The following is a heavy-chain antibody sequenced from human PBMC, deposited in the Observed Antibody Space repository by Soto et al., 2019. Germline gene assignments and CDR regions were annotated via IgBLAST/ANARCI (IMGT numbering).Heavy chain of an antibody. CDR3: AGRITMVRGVIAGSDWFDP. D-gene: IGHD3-10*01. Sequence: LKISCKGSGYSFTSYWISWVRQMPGKGLEWMGRIDPSDSYTNYSPSFQGHVTISADKSISTAYLQWSSLKASDTAMYYCAGRITMVRGVIAGSDWFDPWGQGTLVTVSS. J-gene: IGHJ5*02. CDR1: GYSFTSYW. CDR2: IDPSDSYT. V-gene: IGHV5-10-1*01.